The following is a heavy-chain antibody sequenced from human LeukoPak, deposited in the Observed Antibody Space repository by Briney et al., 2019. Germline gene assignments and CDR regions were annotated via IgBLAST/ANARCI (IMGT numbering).Heavy chain of an antibody. Sequence: GSLRLSCAASGFTFSSYWMSWVRQAPGKGLEWVANIKQDGSEKYYVASVKGRFTISRDNAKNSLYLQMNSLRAEDTAVYYCARVGGYGGYDAFDIWGQGTMVTVSS. V-gene: IGHV3-7*04. J-gene: IGHJ3*02. CDR3: ARVGGYGGYDAFDI. D-gene: IGHD3-3*01. CDR2: IKQDGSEK. CDR1: GFTFSSYW.